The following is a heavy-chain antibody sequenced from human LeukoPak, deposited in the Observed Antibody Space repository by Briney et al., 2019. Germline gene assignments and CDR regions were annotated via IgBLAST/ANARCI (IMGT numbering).Heavy chain of an antibody. V-gene: IGHV4-59*01. Sequence: SETLSLTCAVSGGSLNNYHWSWIRQPPGKGLEWIGCIYHSGSTNYNPSLNSRVTMSVDTSKNQFSLRLSSVTAADTAVYYCASYYGSGTYSGYVDYWGQGTLVTV. D-gene: IGHD3-10*01. J-gene: IGHJ4*02. CDR3: ASYYGSGTYSGYVDY. CDR1: GGSLNNYH. CDR2: IYHSGST.